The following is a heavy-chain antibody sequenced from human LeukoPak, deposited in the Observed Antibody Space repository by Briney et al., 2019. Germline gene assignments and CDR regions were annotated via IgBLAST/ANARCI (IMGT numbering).Heavy chain of an antibody. D-gene: IGHD4-23*01. CDR1: GGSISSSSYY. V-gene: IGHV4-39*01. CDR3: ARVLVATVVLDY. J-gene: IGHJ4*02. CDR2: IYYSGST. Sequence: KPSETLSLTCTVSGGSISSSSYYWGWIRQPPGKGLEWIGSIYYSGSTYYNPSLKSRVTISVDTSKNQFSLKLSSVTAADTAVYYCARVLVATVVLDYWGQGTLVTVSS.